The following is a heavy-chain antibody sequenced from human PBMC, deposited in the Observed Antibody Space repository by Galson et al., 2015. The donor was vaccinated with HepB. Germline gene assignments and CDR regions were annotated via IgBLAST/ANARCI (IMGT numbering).Heavy chain of an antibody. CDR2: VSGSGYST. CDR1: GFTFRSYA. J-gene: IGHJ4*02. Sequence: SLRLSCAASGFTFRSYAMSWVRQAPGKGLEWVSVVSGSGYSTYYADSVKGRFTISRDNAKNSLYLQMNSLRAEDTAVYYCAKDNRYSGSYYDYWGQGTLVTVSS. V-gene: IGHV3-23*01. D-gene: IGHD1-26*01. CDR3: AKDNRYSGSYYDY.